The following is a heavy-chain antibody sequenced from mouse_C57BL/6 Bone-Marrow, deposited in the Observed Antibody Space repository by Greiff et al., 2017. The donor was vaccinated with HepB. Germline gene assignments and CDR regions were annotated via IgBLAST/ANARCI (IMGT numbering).Heavy chain of an antibody. CDR3: ARKVYGNYGYWYFDV. CDR2: INPNNGGT. J-gene: IGHJ1*03. Sequence: EVQLQQSGPELVKPGASVKIPCKASGYTFTDYNMDWVKQSHGKSLEWIGDINPNNGGTIYNQKFKGKATLTVDKSSSTAYMELRSLTSEDTAVYYCARKVYGNYGYWYFDVWGTGTTVTVSS. D-gene: IGHD2-1*01. CDR1: GYTFTDYN. V-gene: IGHV1-18*01.